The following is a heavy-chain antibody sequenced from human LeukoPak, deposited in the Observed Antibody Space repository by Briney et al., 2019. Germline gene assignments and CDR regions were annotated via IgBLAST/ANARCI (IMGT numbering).Heavy chain of an antibody. CDR3: ARDQKAAGSGWSLAFDY. CDR1: GFTFSSYA. Sequence: PGRSLRLSCAASGFTFSSYAMHWVRQAPGKGLEWVAAISYDGSNKYYADSVKGRFTISRDNSKNTLYLQMNSLRAEDTAVYYCARDQKAAGSGWSLAFDYWGQGTLVTVSS. CDR2: ISYDGSNK. J-gene: IGHJ4*02. V-gene: IGHV3-30-3*01. D-gene: IGHD6-19*01.